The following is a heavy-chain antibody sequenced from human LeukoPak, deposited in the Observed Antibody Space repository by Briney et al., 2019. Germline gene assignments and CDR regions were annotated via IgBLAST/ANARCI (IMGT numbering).Heavy chain of an antibody. CDR2: ISYDGTNK. Sequence: PGGSLRLSCAASGFTFSSYAMHWVRQAPGKGLEWVAIISYDGTNKYYADSVKGRFTISRDNSKNTLYLQMNSLRAEDTAVYYCARDRFVFYDSSGPLLFDYWGQGTLVTVSS. D-gene: IGHD3-22*01. CDR3: ARDRFVFYDSSGPLLFDY. V-gene: IGHV3-30*04. J-gene: IGHJ4*02. CDR1: GFTFSSYA.